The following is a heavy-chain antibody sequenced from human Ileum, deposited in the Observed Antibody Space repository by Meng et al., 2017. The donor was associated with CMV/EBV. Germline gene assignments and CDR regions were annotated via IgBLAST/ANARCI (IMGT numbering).Heavy chain of an antibody. V-gene: IGHV3-74*01. D-gene: IGHD5-24*01. CDR1: GFTFSNYG. CDR2: INPGGSTT. CDR3: ATAGNYRLDT. Sequence: GGSLRLSCAASGFTFSNYGMHWVRQAPGKGLVWVSRINPGGSTTNYADSVKGRFSISRDNAKNTLYLQMNGLRADDTAVYYCATAGNYRLDTWGQGTLVTVSS. J-gene: IGHJ4*02.